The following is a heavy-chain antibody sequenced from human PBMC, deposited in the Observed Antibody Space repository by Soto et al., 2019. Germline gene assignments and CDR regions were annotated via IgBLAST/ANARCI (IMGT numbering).Heavy chain of an antibody. V-gene: IGHV3-23*01. CDR3: AKGSRIAARGNWFEP. CDR1: GCTFSNYA. D-gene: IGHD6-6*01. Sequence: PDGSLRLSWEASGCTFSNYAVSWVRQAPGKGLKWISAILGRADTTYYADSVKGRLTISRDNYKNTLFLQMNSLRVEHTASHYCAKGSRIAARGNWFEPWGHGTLVT. J-gene: IGHJ5*02. CDR2: ILGRADTT.